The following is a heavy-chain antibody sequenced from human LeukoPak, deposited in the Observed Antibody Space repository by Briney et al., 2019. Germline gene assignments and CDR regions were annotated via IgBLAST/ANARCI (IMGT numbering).Heavy chain of an antibody. V-gene: IGHV3-53*01. D-gene: IGHD7-27*01. CDR3: ARDRGLLWGES. CDR1: GFSVSSNY. J-gene: IGHJ4*02. CDR2: VYSGGDT. Sequence: PGGSLRLSCAASGFSVSSNYMTWVRPAPGMGLEWVLSVYSGGDTYYADSVQGRFIISKDKSKKTLFLKMNSLRADDTAVYFCARDRGLLWGESWGQGTLVTVSS.